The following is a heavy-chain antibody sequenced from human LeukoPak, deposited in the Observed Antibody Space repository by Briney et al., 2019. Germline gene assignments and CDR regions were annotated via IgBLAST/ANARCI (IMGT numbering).Heavy chain of an antibody. CDR2: SSTTGSTV. CDR1: GFSFGRYE. Sequence: GGSLRLSCAASGFSFGRYEMNRVRQAPGKGLEWVSYSSTTGSTVYYADSVEGRFTMSRDNAKNLLYLQMNSLRAEDAAVYYCAKDFPHYYESSHGMDAWGQGTTVTVSS. CDR3: AKDFPHYYESSHGMDA. D-gene: IGHD3-22*01. J-gene: IGHJ6*02. V-gene: IGHV3-48*03.